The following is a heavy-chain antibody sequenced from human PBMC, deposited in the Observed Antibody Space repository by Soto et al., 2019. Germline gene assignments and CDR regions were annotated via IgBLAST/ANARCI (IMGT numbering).Heavy chain of an antibody. CDR1: GFSFSNYG. V-gene: IGHV3-30*18. D-gene: IGHD3-22*01. CDR3: VKAQERSAQYFAVVITAFDF. CDR2: ISHDGNSH. Sequence: GGSLRLSCEGSGFSFSNYGIHWIRQAPGKGLEWVAVISHDGNSHHLADSVRGRFTISRDNSKNTVFLHMTSLRREDSAVYHCVKAQERSAQYFAVVITAFDFWGQGTMVTVSS. J-gene: IGHJ3*01.